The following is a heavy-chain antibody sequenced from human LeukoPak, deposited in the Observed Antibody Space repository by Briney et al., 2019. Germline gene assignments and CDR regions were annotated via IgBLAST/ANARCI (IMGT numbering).Heavy chain of an antibody. V-gene: IGHV1-2*02. CDR3: ARGSSGPDCSSTSCYRGYYYYMDV. CDR2: INPNSGGT. J-gene: IGHJ6*03. D-gene: IGHD2-2*02. Sequence: ASVKVSCKASGYTFTGYYMHWVRQAPGQGLEWMGWINPNSGGTNYAQKFQGRVTMTRDTSISTAYMELSRLRSDDTAVYYCARGSSGPDCSSTSCYRGYYYYMDVWGKGTTVTVSS. CDR1: GYTFTGYY.